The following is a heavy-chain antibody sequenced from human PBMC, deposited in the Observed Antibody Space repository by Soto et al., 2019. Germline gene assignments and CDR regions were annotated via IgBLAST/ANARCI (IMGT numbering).Heavy chain of an antibody. D-gene: IGHD2-21*02. V-gene: IGHV4-30-4*01. CDR3: ARVAGVAYCGGDCYHFDY. CDR1: GDSFSSDDYY. J-gene: IGHJ4*02. CDR2: ISYRVDT. Sequence: SETLSLTCTVSGDSFSSDDYYWSWLRQPPGNGLEWIGYISYRVDTYYSPSLKSRVTMSIDTSNNQFSLNVSSVTAADTAVYYCARVAGVAYCGGDCYHFDYWGQGTLVTVSS.